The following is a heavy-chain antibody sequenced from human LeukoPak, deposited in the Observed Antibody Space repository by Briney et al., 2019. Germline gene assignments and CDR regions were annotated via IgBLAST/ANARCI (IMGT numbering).Heavy chain of an antibody. CDR3: AREAAAAFRYYYYYGMDV. CDR1: GFTFSSYG. D-gene: IGHD2-15*01. Sequence: GGSLRLSCAASGFTFSSYGMHWVRQAPGKGLEWVAFIWYDGSNKYYADSVKGRFTISRDNSKNTLYLQMNSLRAEDTAVYYCAREAAAAFRYYYYYGMDVWGQGTTVTVSS. J-gene: IGHJ6*02. CDR2: IWYDGSNK. V-gene: IGHV3-33*08.